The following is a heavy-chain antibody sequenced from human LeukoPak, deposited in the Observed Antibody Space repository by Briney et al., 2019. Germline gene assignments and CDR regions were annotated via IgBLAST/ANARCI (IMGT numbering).Heavy chain of an antibody. V-gene: IGHV3-48*02. CDR3: ARDPGGPNMDEYFQQ. J-gene: IGHJ1*01. D-gene: IGHD4/OR15-4a*01. Sequence: GRSLRLTCAASGFTFSYYNMNWVRQAPGKGLEWVSYISGSGTSIQYADSVKGRFTISRDNAKNSLYLQMDSLRDEDTAVYYCARDPGGPNMDEYFQQWGQGTLVTVSS. CDR1: GFTFSYYN. CDR2: ISGSGTSI.